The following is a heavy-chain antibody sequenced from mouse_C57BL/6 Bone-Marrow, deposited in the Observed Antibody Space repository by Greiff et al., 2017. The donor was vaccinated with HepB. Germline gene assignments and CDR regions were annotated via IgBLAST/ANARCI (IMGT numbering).Heavy chain of an antibody. V-gene: IGHV2-6*01. CDR1: GFSLTSYG. Sequence: VQLQESGPGLVAPSQSLSITCTVSGFSLTSYGADWVRQSPGKGLEWLGVIWGVGSTNYNSALKSRLSISKDNSKSQVFLKMNSLQTDDTAMYYCAIIYYDYDGYYAMDYWGQGTSVTVSS. CDR2: IWGVGST. J-gene: IGHJ4*01. D-gene: IGHD2-4*01. CDR3: AIIYYDYDGYYAMDY.